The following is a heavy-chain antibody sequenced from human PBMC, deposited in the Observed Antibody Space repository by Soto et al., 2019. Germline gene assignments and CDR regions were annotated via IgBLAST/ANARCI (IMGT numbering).Heavy chain of an antibody. CDR2: ISAHNGNT. CDR3: ARVRYGDY. CDR1: GYTFTSYG. D-gene: IGHD1-1*01. Sequence: QVHLVQSGAEVKKPGASVKVSCKCSGYTFTSYGITWVQQAPGQGLEWMGWISAHNGNTDYAQKLQGRLTVTRDTSASTAYMELRSLMSDATAVDYGARVRYGDYWGQGALVTVSS. J-gene: IGHJ4*02. V-gene: IGHV1-18*01.